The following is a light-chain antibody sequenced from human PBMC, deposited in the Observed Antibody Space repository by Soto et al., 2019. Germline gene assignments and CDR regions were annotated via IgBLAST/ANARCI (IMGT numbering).Light chain of an antibody. V-gene: IGKV3-20*01. Sequence: EVVLTQSPGTLSLSPGDRATLSCRASQSVSSNYLAWYQQKPGQAPRLLIRGASSRATGIPDRFGGSGSGTDFTLTISRLEPEDFAVYYCQSYGNSPSYTFGQGTKLEIK. CDR2: GAS. J-gene: IGKJ2*01. CDR1: QSVSSNY. CDR3: QSYGNSPSYT.